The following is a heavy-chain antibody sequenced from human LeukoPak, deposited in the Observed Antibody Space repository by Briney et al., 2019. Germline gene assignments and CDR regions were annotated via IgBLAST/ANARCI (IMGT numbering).Heavy chain of an antibody. V-gene: IGHV1-18*01. J-gene: IGHJ4*02. Sequence: ASVDFTCKASGCIVTTYGIIWVGQAPVQGLEWMGWISAYNGNTNYAKKLQGRVTMTTDTCTSTAYMELRSLTSDDTAVYYCARDDGDYDPCDYWGQGTLVTVSS. CDR2: ISAYNGNT. CDR1: GCIVTTYG. CDR3: ARDDGDYDPCDY. D-gene: IGHD4-17*01.